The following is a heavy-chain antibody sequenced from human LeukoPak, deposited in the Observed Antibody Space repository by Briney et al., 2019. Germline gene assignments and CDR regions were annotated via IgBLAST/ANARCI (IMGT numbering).Heavy chain of an antibody. J-gene: IGHJ4*02. Sequence: GGSLRLSCAASGFTFSRYWMSWVRQAPGKGLEWVANIKVDGSEKDYVDSVKGRFTISRDNAKNSLYLQMNSLRAEDTAVYYCARYDEAAGDHWGQGTLVTVSS. CDR1: GFTFSRYW. CDR3: ARYDEAAGDH. CDR2: IKVDGSEK. D-gene: IGHD6-13*01. V-gene: IGHV3-7*01.